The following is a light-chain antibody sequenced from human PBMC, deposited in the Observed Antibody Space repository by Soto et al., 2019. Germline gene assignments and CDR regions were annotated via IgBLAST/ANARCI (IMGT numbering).Light chain of an antibody. CDR1: RSIRND. CDR3: LQDYYYPYT. Sequence: IQMTQSPSSLSASVGDRVTLTCRSSRSIRNDLAWYQQRPGKAPRLLVYGASSLAPAAPSRFSGSGSGTDFTLTISGLQPEDFASYYCLQDYYYPYTFGQGTTLYIK. J-gene: IGKJ2*01. V-gene: IGKV1-6*02. CDR2: GAS.